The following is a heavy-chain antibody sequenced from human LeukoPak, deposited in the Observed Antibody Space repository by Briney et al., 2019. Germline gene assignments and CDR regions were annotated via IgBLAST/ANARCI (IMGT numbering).Heavy chain of an antibody. Sequence: SGGSLRLSCAASGFTVSSNYMSWVRQAPGKGLEWVSVIYSGGSTYYADSVKDRFTISRDNSKNTLYLQMNSLRAEDTAVYYCARQVVGATQNHDAFDIWGQGTMVTVSS. CDR3: ARQVVGATQNHDAFDI. V-gene: IGHV3-66*04. D-gene: IGHD1-26*01. J-gene: IGHJ3*02. CDR2: IYSGGST. CDR1: GFTVSSNY.